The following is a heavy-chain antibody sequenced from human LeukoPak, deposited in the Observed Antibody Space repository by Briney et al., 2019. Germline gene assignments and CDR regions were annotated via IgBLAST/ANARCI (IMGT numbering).Heavy chain of an antibody. CDR3: ARDKGSSGYYMVAIDY. V-gene: IGHV1-2*02. D-gene: IGHD3-22*01. CDR2: INPNSGGT. Sequence: ASVKVSCKASGYTFTGYYMHWVRQAPGQGLEWMGWINPNSGGTNYAQKFQGRVTMTRDTSISTAYMELSRLRSDDTAVYYCARDKGSSGYYMVAIDYWGQGTLVTVSS. CDR1: GYTFTGYY. J-gene: IGHJ4*02.